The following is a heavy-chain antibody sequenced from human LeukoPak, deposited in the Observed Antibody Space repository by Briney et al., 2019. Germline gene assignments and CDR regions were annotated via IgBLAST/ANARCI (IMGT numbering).Heavy chain of an antibody. D-gene: IGHD3-22*01. J-gene: IGHJ4*02. CDR1: GFTFSSYG. CDR2: ISYDGSNK. V-gene: IGHV3-30*18. CDR3: AKDTYDSPDY. Sequence: GGSLRLSCAASGFTFSSYGMHWVRQAPGKGLEWVAVISYDGSNKYYADSVKGRFTISRDNSKNTLYLQMNSLRAEDTAVYYCAKDTYDSPDYWGQGTLVTVSS.